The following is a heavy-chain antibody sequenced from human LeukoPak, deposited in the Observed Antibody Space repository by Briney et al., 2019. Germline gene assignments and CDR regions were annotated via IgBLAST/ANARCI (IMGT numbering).Heavy chain of an antibody. CDR2: IIPIFGTA. CDR1: GGTFSSYA. D-gene: IGHD3-16*01. J-gene: IGHJ3*02. CDR3: ASGAEEWGGGAFDI. V-gene: IGHV1-69*13. Sequence: ASVKVSCKASGGTFSSYAISWVRQAPGQGLEWMGGIIPIFGTANYAQKLQGRVTITADESTSTAYMELSSLRSEDTAVYYCASGAEEWGGGAFDIWGQGTMVTVSS.